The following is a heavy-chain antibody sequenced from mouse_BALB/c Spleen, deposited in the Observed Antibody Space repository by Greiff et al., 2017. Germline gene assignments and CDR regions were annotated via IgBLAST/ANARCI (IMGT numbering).Heavy chain of an antibody. CDR2: ISTYYGAA. CDR3: ARDGDGSSYVDY. J-gene: IGHJ2*01. V-gene: IGHV1S137*01. Sequence: VQLMQSGAELVRPGFSVKISCKGSGYTFTASALHWVQQRHAKSLEWIGVISTYYGAASYNQKFKGQATRTVDKSSSTAYMELARLTSEDSAIYYCARDGDGSSYVDYWGKGTTRTVAS. D-gene: IGHD1-1*01. CDR1: GYTFTASA.